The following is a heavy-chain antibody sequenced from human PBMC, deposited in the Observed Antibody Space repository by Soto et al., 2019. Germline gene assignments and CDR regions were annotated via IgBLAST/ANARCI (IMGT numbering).Heavy chain of an antibody. Sequence: QVQLQESGPGLVKPSQTLSLTCTVSGGSISSGGYYWSWIRQHPGKGLEWIGYIYYSGSTYYNPXLQRRVNISVDXSXNQXSLKLSSVTAADTAVYYCAASCVACGGFNYYGMDVWGQGTTVTVSS. D-gene: IGHD5-12*01. V-gene: IGHV4-31*03. CDR3: AASCVACGGFNYYGMDV. CDR1: GGSISSGGYY. CDR2: IYYSGST. J-gene: IGHJ6*02.